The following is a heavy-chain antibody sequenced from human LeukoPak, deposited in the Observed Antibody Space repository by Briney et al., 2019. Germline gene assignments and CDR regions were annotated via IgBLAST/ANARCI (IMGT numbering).Heavy chain of an antibody. J-gene: IGHJ4*02. CDR1: GGSISRSDY. CDR3: AMQDYDILTGYGYFEY. Sequence: SETLSLTCTVSGGSISRSDYWGWIRQPPGKGLQWIASMYYSGPTYYNPSLKSRVTMSADTYKKQFSLTLSSVTAADTAVYYCAMQDYDILTGYGYFEYWGQGTQVTVSS. CDR2: MYYSGPT. V-gene: IGHV4-39*01. D-gene: IGHD3-9*01.